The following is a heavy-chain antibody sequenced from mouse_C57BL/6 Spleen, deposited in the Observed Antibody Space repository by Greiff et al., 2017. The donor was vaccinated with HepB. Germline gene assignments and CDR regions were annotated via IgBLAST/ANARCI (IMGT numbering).Heavy chain of an antibody. J-gene: IGHJ4*01. CDR1: GYTFTSYW. CDR3: ARSLDSYAMDY. V-gene: IGHV1-52*01. Sequence: VQLQQPGAELVRPGSSVKLSCTASGYTFTSYWMHWVKQRPIQGLEWIGNIDPSDSETHYNQKFKDKATLTVDKSSSTAYMQLSSLTSEDSAVYYCARSLDSYAMDYWGQGTSVTVSS. CDR2: IDPSDSET.